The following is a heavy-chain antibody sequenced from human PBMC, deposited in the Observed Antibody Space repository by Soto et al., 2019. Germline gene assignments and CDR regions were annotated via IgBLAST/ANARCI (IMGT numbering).Heavy chain of an antibody. CDR3: ARHIVVVTAINYDDYGMDV. Sequence: SVKVSCKASGGTFSSYAISWVRQAPGQGLEWMGGIIPIFGTANYAQKFQGRVTITADESTSTAYMELSRLRSDDTAVYYCARHIVVVTAINYDDYGMDVWGQGTTVTVSS. D-gene: IGHD2-21*02. CDR1: GGTFSSYA. CDR2: IIPIFGTA. J-gene: IGHJ6*02. V-gene: IGHV1-69*13.